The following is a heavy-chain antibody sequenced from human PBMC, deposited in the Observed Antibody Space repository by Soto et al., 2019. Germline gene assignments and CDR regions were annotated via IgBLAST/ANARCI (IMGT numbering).Heavy chain of an antibody. V-gene: IGHV4-39*01. J-gene: IGHJ4*02. CDR2: VYYRGRS. CDR3: VSQRTTVPTQAYFDY. CDR1: GGSVTNSSYY. Sequence: SEALSLTCTVSGGSVTNSSYYWGWIRQSPGKGLEWIGSVYYRGRSYSKSSVKSRVTISVDTSKNRFSLSLNSVTASDTAVYFCVSQRTTVPTQAYFDYWGPGALVTVSS. D-gene: IGHD4-17*01.